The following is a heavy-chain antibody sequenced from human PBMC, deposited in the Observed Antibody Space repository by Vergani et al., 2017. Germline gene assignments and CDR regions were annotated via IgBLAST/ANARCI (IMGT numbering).Heavy chain of an antibody. J-gene: IGHJ4*02. CDR2: ISSSSSYI. CDR3: ARGNYGGPFDY. Sequence: EVQLVESGGGLVKPGGSLRLSCAASGFTFRRYSMNWVRQAPGRGREWVASISSSSSYIYYADARKGRFTLSRDNPKNSLYLQMNSLRAEDTSLYYCARGNYGGPFDYWGQGTLVTVSS. D-gene: IGHD4-23*01. CDR1: GFTFRRYS. V-gene: IGHV3-21*01.